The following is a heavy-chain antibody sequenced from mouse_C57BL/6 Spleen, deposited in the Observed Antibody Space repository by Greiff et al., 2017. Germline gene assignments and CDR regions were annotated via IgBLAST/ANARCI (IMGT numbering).Heavy chain of an antibody. V-gene: IGHV1-76*01. CDR1: GYNFTDYY. CDR2: IYTGSGNP. CDR3: ARSNWDFAMDY. Sequence: QVQLQQSGAELVRPGASVKLFCKASGYNFTDYYINGVKQRPGQGLEWIERIYTGSGNPYYNEQFKGKATRTAEKSASTAYMQLSSLTSEDSAVYFCARSNWDFAMDYWGQGTSVTVSS. D-gene: IGHD4-1*01. J-gene: IGHJ4*01.